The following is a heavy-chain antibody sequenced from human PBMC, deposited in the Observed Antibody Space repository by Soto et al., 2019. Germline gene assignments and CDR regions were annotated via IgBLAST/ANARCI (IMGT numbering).Heavy chain of an antibody. V-gene: IGHV3-7*05. J-gene: IGHJ6*02. Sequence: EVQLVESGGGLVQPGGSLRRSGFASEFTFNTYGRNWVRQAPGGGLDGVSKIKKDGSEKTYVDSAKGRFTISRDNAKNSLYLQMNSLRGEDTAVYFCARDWGTPGRGSAVGYYYHYGMDVWGQGTTVTVSS. CDR1: EFTFNTYG. CDR3: ARDWGTPGRGSAVGYYYHYGMDV. D-gene: IGHD6-19*01. CDR2: IKKDGSEK.